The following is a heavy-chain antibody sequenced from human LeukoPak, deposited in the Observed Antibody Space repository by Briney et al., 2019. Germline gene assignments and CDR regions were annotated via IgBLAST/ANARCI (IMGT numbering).Heavy chain of an antibody. V-gene: IGHV4-31*03. J-gene: IGHJ4*02. CDR1: GGSISSGGYY. CDR2: IYYSGST. CDR3: ARDVIAAAGIDY. Sequence: PSETLSLTCTVSGGSISSGGYYWSWIRQHPGKGLEWIGYIYYSGSTYYNPSLKSRVTISVDTSKNRFSLKLSSVTAADTAVYYCARDVIAAAGIDYWGQGTLVTVSS. D-gene: IGHD6-13*01.